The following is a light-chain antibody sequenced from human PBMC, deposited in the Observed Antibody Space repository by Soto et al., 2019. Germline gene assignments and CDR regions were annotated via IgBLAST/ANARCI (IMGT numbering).Light chain of an antibody. CDR1: QSVTSSD. J-gene: IGKJ2*03. CDR3: QHYGGSMYS. V-gene: IGKV3-20*01. CDR2: GAS. Sequence: EIVLTQSPGTLSLSLGERATLSCRASQSVTSSDLAWYQQKPGQAPRLLIYGASTRATGIPDRFSGSGSGTDFTLTVTRLEPEDFAVYYCQHYGGSMYSFGQGTKLEIK.